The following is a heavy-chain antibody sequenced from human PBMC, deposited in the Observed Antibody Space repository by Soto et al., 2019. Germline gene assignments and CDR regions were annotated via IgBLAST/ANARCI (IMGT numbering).Heavy chain of an antibody. D-gene: IGHD3-16*01. CDR1: GFTFSSYG. V-gene: IGHV3-33*08. J-gene: IGHJ4*02. CDR3: ARVRPTGYDYVWGVRGYFDY. Sequence: GGSLRLSCEASGFTFSSYGMHWVRQAPGKGLEWVAVIWYDGSNKYYADSVKGRFTISRDNSKNTLYLQMNSLRAEDTAVYYCARVRPTGYDYVWGVRGYFDYWGQGTLVTVSS. CDR2: IWYDGSNK.